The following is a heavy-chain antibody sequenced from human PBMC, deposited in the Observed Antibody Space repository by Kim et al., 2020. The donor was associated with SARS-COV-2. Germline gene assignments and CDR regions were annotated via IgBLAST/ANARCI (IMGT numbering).Heavy chain of an antibody. D-gene: IGHD7-27*01. J-gene: IGHJ4*02. CDR3: AGDIGGLGDS. CDR2: YST. V-gene: IGHV3-72*01. Sequence: YSTDYAASVKGRFSLSRDDSKNSVFLQMNSLKLEDTAVYFCAGDIGGLGDSWGQGTQVTVST.